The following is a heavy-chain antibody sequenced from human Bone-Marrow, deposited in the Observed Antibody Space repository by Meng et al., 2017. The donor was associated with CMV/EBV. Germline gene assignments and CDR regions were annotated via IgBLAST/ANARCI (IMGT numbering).Heavy chain of an antibody. CDR3: ARDVTTLGYSGMAV. J-gene: IGHJ6*02. CDR1: GFTFSNAW. CDR2: ISYDGSTE. Sequence: GESLKISCAASGFTFSNAWMSWVRQAPGKGLEWLAVISYDGSTEYHADAVRGRFSISRDNSKKTLYVHMNSLRTEDTAIYYCARDVTTLGYSGMAVWGQGTTVTVPS. V-gene: IGHV3-30*03. D-gene: IGHD4-23*01.